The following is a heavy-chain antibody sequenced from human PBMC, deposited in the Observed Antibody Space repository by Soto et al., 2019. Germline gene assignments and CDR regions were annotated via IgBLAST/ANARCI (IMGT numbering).Heavy chain of an antibody. CDR2: ISTSGNT. Sequence: ETPSLTCSVSGVSMRNSYWTWIRQSAGKGLEWIGRISTSGNTNYNPSLNSRLTMSVDTSKNQVSLKLTSVTAADTAVYYCARGGGVPALGDPWGQGTLVTVSS. CDR3: ARGGGVPALGDP. D-gene: IGHD3-16*01. J-gene: IGHJ5*02. V-gene: IGHV4-4*07. CDR1: GVSMRNSY.